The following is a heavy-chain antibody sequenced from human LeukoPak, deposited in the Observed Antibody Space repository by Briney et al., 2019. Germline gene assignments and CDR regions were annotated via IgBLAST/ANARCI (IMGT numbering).Heavy chain of an antibody. J-gene: IGHJ4*02. CDR1: GYTFTSYG. V-gene: IGHV1-18*01. CDR2: ISAYNGNT. D-gene: IGHD6-13*01. Sequence: ASVKVSCKASGYTFTSYGISWVRQAPGQGLEWMGWISAYNGNTNYAQKLQGRVTMTTDTSTSTAYVELRGLRSDDTAVYYCAREEGYSSSPGVWGQGTLVTVSS. CDR3: AREEGYSSSPGV.